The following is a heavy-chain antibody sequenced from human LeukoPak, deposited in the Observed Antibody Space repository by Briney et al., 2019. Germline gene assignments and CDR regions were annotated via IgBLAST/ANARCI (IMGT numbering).Heavy chain of an antibody. CDR1: GGSFSGYY. J-gene: IGHJ5*02. CDR2: INHSGST. V-gene: IGHV4-34*01. CDR3: ARCSVDNWNDRRFYP. Sequence: SETLSLTCAVYGGSFSGYYLSWIRQPPGKGLEWIGEINHSGSTNYNPSLKSRVTISVDTSKNQFSLKLSSVTAADTAVYYCARCSVDNWNDRRFYPWGQGTLVTVSS. D-gene: IGHD1-1*01.